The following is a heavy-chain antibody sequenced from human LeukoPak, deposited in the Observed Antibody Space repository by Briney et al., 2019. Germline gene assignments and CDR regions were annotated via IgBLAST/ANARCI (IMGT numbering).Heavy chain of an antibody. CDR1: GFTFSSYA. J-gene: IGHJ4*02. CDR2: ISGSGGST. CDR3: AKDGISGPAAIPSCYVDY. V-gene: IGHV3-23*01. Sequence: GGSLRLSCAASGFTFSSYAMSWVRQAPGKGLEWVSAISGSGGSTYYADSVKGRFTISRDNSKNTLYLQMNSLRAEDTAVYYCAKDGISGPAAIPSCYVDYWGQGTLVTVSS. D-gene: IGHD2-2*01.